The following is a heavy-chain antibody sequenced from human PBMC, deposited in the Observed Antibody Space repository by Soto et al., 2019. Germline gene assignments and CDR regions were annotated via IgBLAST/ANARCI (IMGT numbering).Heavy chain of an antibody. D-gene: IGHD3-22*01. CDR2: MNPNSGNT. J-gene: IGHJ4*02. V-gene: IGHV1-8*01. CDR1: GYTFTSYD. CDR3: ARVGYYYDSSGYYLSFDY. Sequence: GASVKVSCKASGYTFTSYDINWVRQATGQGLEWMGWMNPNSGNTGYEQKFQGRVTMTRNTSISTAYMELSSLRSEDTAVYYCARVGYYYDSSGYYLSFDYWGQGTLVTVSS.